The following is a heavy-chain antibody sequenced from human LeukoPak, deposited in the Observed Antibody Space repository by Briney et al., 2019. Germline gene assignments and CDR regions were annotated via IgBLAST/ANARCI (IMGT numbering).Heavy chain of an antibody. CDR1: GFNFNNYG. D-gene: IGHD3-10*02. Sequence: GGSLRLSCAASGFNFNNYGMSWVRQPPGKGLEWVSGISESGDKTYYTESVKGRFTISRDKSTNTLYLEMNSLRAEDTAVYYCVKDRDGGLRVRAKGFDYWGQGTLVTVSS. V-gene: IGHV3-23*01. J-gene: IGHJ4*02. CDR2: ISESGDKT. CDR3: VKDRDGGLRVRAKGFDY.